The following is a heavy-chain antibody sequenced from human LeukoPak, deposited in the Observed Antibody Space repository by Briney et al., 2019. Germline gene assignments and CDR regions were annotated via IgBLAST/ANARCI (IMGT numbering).Heavy chain of an antibody. CDR2: IYTSGST. V-gene: IGHV4-61*02. CDR1: GGSISSGSYY. D-gene: IGHD4-23*01. CDR3: ASMTTVVTGDAFDI. J-gene: IGHJ3*02. Sequence: PSQTLSLTCTVSGGSISSGSYYWSWIRQPAGKGLEWIGRIYTSGSTNYNPSLKSRVPISVDTSKNQFSLKLSSVPAADTAVYYCASMTTVVTGDAFDIWGQGTVVTVSS.